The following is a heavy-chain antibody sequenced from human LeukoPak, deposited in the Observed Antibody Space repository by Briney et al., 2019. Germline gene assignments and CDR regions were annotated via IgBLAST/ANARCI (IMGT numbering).Heavy chain of an antibody. J-gene: IGHJ4*02. D-gene: IGHD6-13*01. CDR1: GGSFSGYY. Sequence: SETLSLTCAVYGGSFSGYYWSWIRQPPGKGLEWIGEINHSGSTNYNPSLKSRVTISVDTSKNQFSLKLSSVAAADTAVYYCARGQLVLNYWGQGTLVTVSS. CDR2: INHSGST. CDR3: ARGQLVLNY. V-gene: IGHV4-34*01.